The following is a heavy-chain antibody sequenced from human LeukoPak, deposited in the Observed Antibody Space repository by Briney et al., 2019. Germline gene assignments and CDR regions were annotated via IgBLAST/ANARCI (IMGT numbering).Heavy chain of an antibody. CDR2: ISYGGSNK. D-gene: IGHD1-26*01. V-gene: IGHV3-30*18. J-gene: IGHJ4*02. CDR1: GFTFSSYG. Sequence: GGSLRLSCAASGFTFSSYGMHWVRQAPGKGLEWVAVISYGGSNKYYADSVKGRFTISRDNSKNTLYLQMNSLRAEDTAVYYCAKDARNLGSPLEINYFDYWGQGTLVTVSS. CDR3: AKDARNLGSPLEINYFDY.